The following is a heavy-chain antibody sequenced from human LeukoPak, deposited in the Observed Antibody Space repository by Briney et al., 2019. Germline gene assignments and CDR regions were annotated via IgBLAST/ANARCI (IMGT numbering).Heavy chain of an antibody. CDR2: IGTAGDT. CDR1: GFTFSSYD. CDR3: ARDLSSYGMDV. J-gene: IGHJ6*02. V-gene: IGHV3-13*01. D-gene: IGHD6-6*01. Sequence: GGSLRLSCAASGFTFSSYDMHWVRQATGKGLEWVSAIGTAGDTYYPGSVKGRFTTSRENAKNSLYLQMNSLRAGDTAVYYCARDLSSYGMDVWGQGTTVTVSS.